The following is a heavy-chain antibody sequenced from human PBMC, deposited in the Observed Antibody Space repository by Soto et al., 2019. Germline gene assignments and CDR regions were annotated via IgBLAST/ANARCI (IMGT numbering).Heavy chain of an antibody. J-gene: IGHJ3*02. Sequence: SCKASGGSFSSYAISCVRQAPGQRLGCLCAIIPIFGTASYAQKFQGRVTSISDESTSTAYKQLSSLRSEDTAVYYCARDLPIAARIDSFDICDQGTMVTVSS. CDR3: ARDLPIAARIDSFDI. V-gene: IGHV1-69*01. D-gene: IGHD6-6*01. CDR2: IIPIFGTA. CDR1: GGSFSSYA.